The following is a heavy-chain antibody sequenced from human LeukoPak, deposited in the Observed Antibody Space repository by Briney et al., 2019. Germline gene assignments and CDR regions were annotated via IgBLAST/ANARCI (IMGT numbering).Heavy chain of an antibody. V-gene: IGHV1-2*02. CDR2: INPNSGGT. D-gene: IGHD3-22*01. CDR1: GYTFTGYY. CDR3: ARDLDYYDSSGYYY. Sequence: ASVKVSCKASGYTFTGYYMHWVRQAPGQGLEGMGWINPNSGGTNYAQKFQGRVTMTRDTSTSTAYMELSRLRSDDTAVYYCARDLDYYDSSGYYYWGQGTLVTVSS. J-gene: IGHJ4*02.